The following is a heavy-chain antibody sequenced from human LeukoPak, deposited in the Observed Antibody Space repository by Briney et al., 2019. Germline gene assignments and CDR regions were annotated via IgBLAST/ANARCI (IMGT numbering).Heavy chain of an antibody. D-gene: IGHD3-3*01. CDR3: AGADTIFGVVPWFDP. CDR2: ISAYNGNT. Sequence: ASVKVSCKASGYTFTSYGISWVRQAPGQGLEWMGWISAYNGNTNYAQKLQGRVTMTTDTSTSTAYMELRSLRSDDTAVYYCAGADTIFGVVPWFDPWGQGTLVTVSS. CDR1: GYTFTSYG. V-gene: IGHV1-18*01. J-gene: IGHJ5*02.